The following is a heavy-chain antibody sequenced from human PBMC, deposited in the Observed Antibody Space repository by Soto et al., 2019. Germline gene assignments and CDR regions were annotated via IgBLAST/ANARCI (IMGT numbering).Heavy chain of an antibody. CDR1: GFTFSSYW. CDR2: INSDGSST. V-gene: IGHV3-74*01. J-gene: IGHJ4*02. Sequence: PGGSLRLSCAASGFTFSSYWMHWVRQAPGKGLVWVSRINSDGSSTSYADSVKGRFTISRDNAKNTLYLQMNSLRAEDTAVYYCASFSLRYFDWYYFDYWGQGTLVTVSS. CDR3: ASFSLRYFDWYYFDY. D-gene: IGHD3-9*01.